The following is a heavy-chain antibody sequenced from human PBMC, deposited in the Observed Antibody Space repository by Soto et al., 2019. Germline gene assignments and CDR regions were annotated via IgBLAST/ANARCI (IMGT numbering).Heavy chain of an antibody. CDR2: ISYSGST. J-gene: IGHJ4*02. D-gene: IGHD1-7*01. CDR3: ATMGTPATGLYYFDY. Sequence: QVQLQESGPGLVKPSQTLSLTCTVSGGSISSGNYYWSWIRQPPGKGLEWIGFISYSGSTYYNASLKSRVTISVDMSKTQSSLNLNSVTAADTAVYYCATMGTPATGLYYFDYWGQGTLVTVSS. CDR1: GGSISSGNYY. V-gene: IGHV4-30-4*01.